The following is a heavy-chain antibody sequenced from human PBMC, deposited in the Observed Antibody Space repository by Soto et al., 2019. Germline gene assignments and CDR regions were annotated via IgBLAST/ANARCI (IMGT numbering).Heavy chain of an antibody. V-gene: IGHV3-53*01. J-gene: IGHJ6*02. D-gene: IGHD2-8*01. CDR2: IYTIGST. CDR3: SNTTNYYYSLDV. CDR1: GFSVSSDY. Sequence: EVQLVESGGGLIQPGGSLRLSCAASGFSVSSDYMSWVRQAPGKGLEWVAVIYTIGSTYYAGSVKGRFTISRDKSRNKLYLQMSTLNAEDGAFCFCSNTTNYYYSLDVWGQGTTVSVSS.